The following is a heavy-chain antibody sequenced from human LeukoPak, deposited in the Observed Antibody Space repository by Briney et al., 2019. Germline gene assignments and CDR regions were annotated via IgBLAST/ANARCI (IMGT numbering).Heavy chain of an antibody. D-gene: IGHD3-3*01. CDR3: ATTRAAQSWSFVFDY. V-gene: IGHV3-9*01. CDR1: GFTFDDYA. Sequence: PGGSLRLSCAASGFTFDDYAMHWVRQAPGKGLEWVSGISWNSGSIGYADSVKGRFTISRDNAKNSLHLQMNSLRAEDTALYYCATTRAAQSWSFVFDYWGQGTLVTVSS. CDR2: ISWNSGSI. J-gene: IGHJ4*02.